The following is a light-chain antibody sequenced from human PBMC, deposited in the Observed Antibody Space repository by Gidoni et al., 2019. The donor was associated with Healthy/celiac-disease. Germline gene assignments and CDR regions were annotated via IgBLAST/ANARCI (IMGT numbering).Light chain of an antibody. CDR2: KAS. V-gene: IGKV1-5*03. J-gene: IGKJ1*01. Sequence: DIQITQSPSTLSASVGDRVTITCRASQSISSWLAWYQQKPGKAPKLLIYKASSLESGVPSRFSGSGSGTEFTLTISSLQPDDFATYYCQQYNSNPCTFGQGTKVEIK. CDR3: QQYNSNPCT. CDR1: QSISSW.